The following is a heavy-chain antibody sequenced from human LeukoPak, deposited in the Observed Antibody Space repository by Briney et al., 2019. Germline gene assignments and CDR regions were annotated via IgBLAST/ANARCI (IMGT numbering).Heavy chain of an antibody. CDR2: ISHDGSNK. J-gene: IGHJ4*02. CDR3: AKVRWGSDNALDS. CDR1: GFPFSDYG. V-gene: IGHV3-30*18. Sequence: GGSLRLSCAASGFPFSDYGVYWVRQAPGKGLEWLAVISHDGSNKHYADSVKGRITISRDNSMNTLYLQMNSLTAEDTAVYYCAKVRWGSDNALDSWDQGTLVTGSS. D-gene: IGHD3-16*01.